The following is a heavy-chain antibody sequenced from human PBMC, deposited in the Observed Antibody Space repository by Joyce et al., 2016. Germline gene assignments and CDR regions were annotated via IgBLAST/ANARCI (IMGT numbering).Heavy chain of an antibody. CDR3: AGGILTGYFDY. CDR2: ISYDGSNK. D-gene: IGHD3-9*01. J-gene: IGHJ4*02. V-gene: IGHV3-30*03. Sequence: QGQLVESGGGVVPPGGALRLPCAASGFTFSNYGMHWVRQAPGKGLEWVAVISYDGSNKHYGDSVKGRFAISRDNAKNTLYLQMNSLRAEDTAVYYCAGGILTGYFDYWGQGTLVTVSS. CDR1: GFTFSNYG.